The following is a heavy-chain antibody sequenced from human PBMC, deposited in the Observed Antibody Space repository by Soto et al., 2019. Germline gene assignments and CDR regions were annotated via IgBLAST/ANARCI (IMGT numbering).Heavy chain of an antibody. CDR1: GGSISSYY. CDR3: ARAAHYRGSSWNFDY. Sequence: SETLSLTCTVSGGSISSYYWSWIRQPPGKGLEWIGYIYYSGSTNYNPSLKSRVTISVDTSKNQFSLKLSSVTAADTAVYYCARAAHYRGSSWNFDYWGQGTLVTVSS. V-gene: IGHV4-59*01. D-gene: IGHD6-13*01. CDR2: IYYSGST. J-gene: IGHJ4*02.